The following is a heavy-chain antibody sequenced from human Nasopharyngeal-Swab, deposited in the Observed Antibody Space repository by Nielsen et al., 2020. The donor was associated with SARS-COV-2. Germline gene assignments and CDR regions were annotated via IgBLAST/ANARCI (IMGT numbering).Heavy chain of an antibody. CDR1: GFTFSSYS. CDR2: ISSSSSYI. D-gene: IGHD3-10*01. CDR3: ASALSITMVRGVNGY. J-gene: IGHJ4*02. Sequence: GESLKISCAASGFTFSSYSMNWVRQAPGKGLEWVSSISSSSSYIYYADSVKGRFTISRDNAKNSLYLQMNSLRAEDTAVYYCASALSITMVRGVNGYWGQGTLVTVSS. V-gene: IGHV3-21*01.